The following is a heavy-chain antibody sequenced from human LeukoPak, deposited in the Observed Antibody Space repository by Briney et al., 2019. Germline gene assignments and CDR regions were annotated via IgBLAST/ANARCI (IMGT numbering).Heavy chain of an antibody. J-gene: IGHJ4*02. CDR3: AKGGDYYGSGSPQIYYFDY. CDR2: ISGSGGSA. Sequence: GGSLRLSCAASGFTFSSYAMSWVRQAPGKGLEWVSAISGSGGSAYYADSVKGRFTTSRDNSKNTLYLQMNSLRAEATAVYYCAKGGDYYGSGSPQIYYFDYWGQGTLVTVSS. V-gene: IGHV3-23*01. D-gene: IGHD3-10*01. CDR1: GFTFSSYA.